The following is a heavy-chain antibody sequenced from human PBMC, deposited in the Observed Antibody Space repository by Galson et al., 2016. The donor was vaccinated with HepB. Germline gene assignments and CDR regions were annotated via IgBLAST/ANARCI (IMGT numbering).Heavy chain of an antibody. V-gene: IGHV3-23*01. J-gene: IGHJ4*02. CDR1: GFTFSSYA. CDR3: ARDRQCFGGTCYSL. Sequence: SLRLSCAVSGFTFSSYAMSWFRQAPGKGLEWVSSITGSGGRSDFADSVKGRFTISRDNSKNTVYLQMNSLRVEDTAVYYCARDRQCFGGTCYSLWGQGTLVTVSS. D-gene: IGHD2-21*02. CDR2: ITGSGGRS.